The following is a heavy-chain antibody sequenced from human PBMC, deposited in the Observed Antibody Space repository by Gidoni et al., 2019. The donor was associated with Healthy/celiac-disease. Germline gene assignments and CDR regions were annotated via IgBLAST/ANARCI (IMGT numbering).Heavy chain of an antibody. Sequence: VQLVESGGGLVQPGGSLRLPCAASGFTFSSYSMNWVRQAPGKGLEWVSYISSSSSTIYYADSVKGRFTISRDNAKNSLYLQMNSLRDEDTAVYYCARITVTSKDWYFDLWGRGTLVTVSS. CDR1: GFTFSSYS. D-gene: IGHD4-17*01. CDR3: ARITVTSKDWYFDL. CDR2: ISSSSSTI. J-gene: IGHJ2*01. V-gene: IGHV3-48*02.